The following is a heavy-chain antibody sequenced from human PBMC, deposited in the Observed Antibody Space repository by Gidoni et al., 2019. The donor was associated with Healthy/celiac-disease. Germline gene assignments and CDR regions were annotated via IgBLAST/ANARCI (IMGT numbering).Heavy chain of an antibody. CDR1: GGSISSYY. CDR3: ARDSRAYDFWSGYYGGDYFDY. CDR2: IYTSGST. J-gene: IGHJ4*02. V-gene: IGHV4-4*07. Sequence: QVQLQESGPGLVQPSETLSLTFTVSGGSISSYYWSWIRPPAGKGLEWIGRIYTSGSTNYNPSLKSRVTMSVDTSKNQFSLKLSSGTAADTAVYYCARDSRAYDFWSGYYGGDYFDYWGQGTLVTVSS. D-gene: IGHD3-3*01.